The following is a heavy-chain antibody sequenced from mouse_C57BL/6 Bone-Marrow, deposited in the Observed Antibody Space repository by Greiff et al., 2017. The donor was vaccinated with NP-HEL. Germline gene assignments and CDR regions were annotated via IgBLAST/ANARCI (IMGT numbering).Heavy chain of an antibody. D-gene: IGHD1-1*01. J-gene: IGHJ4*01. Sequence: VKLMESGPGLVQPSQSLSITCTVSGFSLTSYGVHWVRQSPGKGLEWLGVIWSGGSTDYNAAFISRLSISKDNSKSQVFFKMNSLQADDTAIYYCARHEVVAFYAMDYWGQGTSVTVSS. CDR1: GFSLTSYG. V-gene: IGHV2-2*01. CDR3: ARHEVVAFYAMDY. CDR2: IWSGGST.